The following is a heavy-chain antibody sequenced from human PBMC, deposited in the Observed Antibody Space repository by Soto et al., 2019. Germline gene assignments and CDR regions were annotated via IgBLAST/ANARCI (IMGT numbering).Heavy chain of an antibody. Sequence: QVQLQESGPGLVKPSETLSLTCTVSGGSISSYYWSWIRQPPGKGLEWIGYIYYSGSTNYNPSLKSRVTISVDTSKNQFSLKLSSVTAADTAVYYCARVAVEMATQFLDYWGQGTLVTVSS. CDR1: GGSISSYY. CDR3: ARVAVEMATQFLDY. D-gene: IGHD5-12*01. J-gene: IGHJ4*02. V-gene: IGHV4-59*01. CDR2: IYYSGST.